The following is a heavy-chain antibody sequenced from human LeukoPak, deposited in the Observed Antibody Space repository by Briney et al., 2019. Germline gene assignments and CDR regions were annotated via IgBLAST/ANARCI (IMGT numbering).Heavy chain of an antibody. CDR1: GFSFSTYP. CDR2: ISDSGDNK. Sequence: PGGSLRLSCAASGFSFSTYPMSWVRQAPGRGLDWVSAISDSGDNKQYADSVKGRVTISRDNSKHTLYLQMNNLRVEDTAVYYCAGWYDSNGYAWGQGTLVTVSS. V-gene: IGHV3-23*01. CDR3: AGWYDSNGYA. D-gene: IGHD3-22*01. J-gene: IGHJ5*02.